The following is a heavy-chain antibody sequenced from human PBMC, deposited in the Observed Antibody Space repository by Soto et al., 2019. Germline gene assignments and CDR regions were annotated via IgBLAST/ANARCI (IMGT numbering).Heavy chain of an antibody. CDR1: GYTFTSYD. CDR2: MNPNSGNT. CDR3: ALETEYCSSTSCYVIYKI. Sequence: GASVKVSCKASGYTFTSYDINWLRQATGRGLEWMGWMNPNSGNTGYAQKFQGRVTMTRNTSISTAYMELSSLRSEDTAVYYCALETEYCSSTSCYVIYKIWGQGTMVTVSS. J-gene: IGHJ3*02. V-gene: IGHV1-8*01. D-gene: IGHD2-2*01.